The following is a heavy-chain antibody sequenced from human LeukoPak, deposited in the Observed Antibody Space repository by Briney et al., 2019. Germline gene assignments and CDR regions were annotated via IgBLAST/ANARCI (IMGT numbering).Heavy chain of an antibody. CDR1: GYTFSDNH. J-gene: IGHJ5*02. CDR3: ARDEARYSSGYYPNWFDP. V-gene: IGHV1-18*01. Sequence: VASVKVSCKASGYTFSDNHMYWIRQAPGQGLEWMGWISGYNGYTHYAHNLQGRVTMTTDTSTSTAYMELRSLRSDDTAVYYCARDEARYSSGYYPNWFDPWGQGTLVTVSS. CDR2: ISGYNGYT. D-gene: IGHD3-22*01.